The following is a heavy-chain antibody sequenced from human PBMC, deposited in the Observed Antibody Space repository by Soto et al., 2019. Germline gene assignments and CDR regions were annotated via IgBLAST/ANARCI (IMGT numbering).Heavy chain of an antibody. J-gene: IGHJ4*02. D-gene: IGHD3-22*01. V-gene: IGHV1-8*02. Sequence: GASVKVSCKASGGTFSSYDINWVRQATGQGLEWMGWMNPNSGNTGCAQKFQGRVTMTRNTSISTAYMELSSLRSEDTAVYYCARGYDSSGYYYPYWGQGTLVTVSS. CDR3: ARGYDSSGYYYPY. CDR2: MNPNSGNT. CDR1: GGTFSSYD.